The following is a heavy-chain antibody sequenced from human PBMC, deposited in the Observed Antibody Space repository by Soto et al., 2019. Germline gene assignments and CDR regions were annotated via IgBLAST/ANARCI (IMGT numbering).Heavy chain of an antibody. J-gene: IGHJ5*02. CDR1: GASISGFY. CDR3: VRDGTKTLRDWFDP. V-gene: IGHV4-4*07. Sequence: AETLSLTCTVSGASISGFYWSWIRKSAGKGLEWIGRIYATGTTDYNPSLKSRVMMSVDTSKKQFSLKLRSVTAADTAVYYCVRDGTKTLRDWFDPWGQGISVTVSS. CDR2: IYATGTT. D-gene: IGHD1-1*01.